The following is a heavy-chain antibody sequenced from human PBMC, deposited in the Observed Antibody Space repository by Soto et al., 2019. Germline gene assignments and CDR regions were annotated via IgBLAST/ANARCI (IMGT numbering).Heavy chain of an antibody. CDR3: ARLVKDYDILTGYYIGPFDY. CDR2: ISKSGST. Sequence: SETLSLTCTVSGGSISSGGYYWSWIRQHPGKGLEWIGHISKSGSTYYNSFLKSRVTISVDTSKNQFFLKLSSVTAADTAVYYFARLVKDYDILTGYYIGPFDYWGQGTLVTVSS. V-gene: IGHV4-30-4*01. CDR1: GGSISSGGYY. J-gene: IGHJ4*02. D-gene: IGHD3-9*01.